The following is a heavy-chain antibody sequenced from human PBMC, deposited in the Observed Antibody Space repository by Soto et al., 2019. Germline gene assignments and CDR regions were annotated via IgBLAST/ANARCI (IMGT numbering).Heavy chain of an antibody. CDR1: GFTFSSYA. Sequence: PGGSLRLSCAASGFTFSSYAMSWFRQAPGKGLEWVSAISGSGGSTYYADSVKGRFTISRDNSKNTLYLQMNSLRAEDTTVYYCAKDSSTSPFLMDVWGKGTTVTVSS. V-gene: IGHV3-23*01. CDR2: ISGSGGST. D-gene: IGHD2-2*01. CDR3: AKDSSTSPFLMDV. J-gene: IGHJ6*04.